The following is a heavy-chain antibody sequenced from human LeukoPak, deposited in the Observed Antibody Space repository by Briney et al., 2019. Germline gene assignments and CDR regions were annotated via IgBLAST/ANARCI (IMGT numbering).Heavy chain of an antibody. V-gene: IGHV3-20*04. D-gene: IGHD6-13*01. CDR3: ARDHPLIAATGSFDY. CDR1: GFTFYDYD. J-gene: IGHJ4*02. Sequence: RPGGSLRLSCAASGFTFYDYDMNWVRHAPGKGLEWVSGRNGGRTGYAYSVKGRVTISRDNAKISLYLQMNSLRAEDTALYYCARDHPLIAATGSFDYWGQGTLVTVSS. CDR2: RNGGRT.